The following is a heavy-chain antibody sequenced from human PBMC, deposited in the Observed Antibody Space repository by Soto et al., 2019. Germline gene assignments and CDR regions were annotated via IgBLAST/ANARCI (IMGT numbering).Heavy chain of an antibody. CDR2: IYPGDSDT. CDR3: ARRATYYHYFDY. V-gene: IGHV5-51*01. CDR1: GYSFTSDW. D-gene: IGHD3-16*01. J-gene: IGHJ4*02. Sequence: PRESLKISCKGSGYSFTSDWIAWVRQMPGKGLEYVGIIYPGDSDTRYSPSFQGQVTISADKSTSTAYVQWSSLKASDTAMYYCARRATYYHYFDYWGQGTLVTVSS.